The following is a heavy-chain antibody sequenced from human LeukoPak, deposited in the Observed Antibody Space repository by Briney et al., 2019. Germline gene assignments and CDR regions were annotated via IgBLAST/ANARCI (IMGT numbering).Heavy chain of an antibody. Sequence: SETLSLTCTVSGGSINSGHYYWNWIRQPAGKGLEWIGRFYTSGATNYNPSLKSRVTISVDTSKNQFSLKLSSVTAADTAVYYCARVGSYYDSSGYYPLSVYYFDYWGQGTLVTVSS. CDR1: GGSINSGHYY. J-gene: IGHJ4*02. CDR2: FYTSGAT. V-gene: IGHV4-61*02. CDR3: ARVGSYYDSSGYYPLSVYYFDY. D-gene: IGHD3-22*01.